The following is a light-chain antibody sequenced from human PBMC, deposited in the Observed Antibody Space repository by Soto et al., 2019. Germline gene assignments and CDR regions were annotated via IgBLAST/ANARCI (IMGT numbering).Light chain of an antibody. CDR3: QQYNSWWT. J-gene: IGKJ1*01. Sequence: DIVMTQSPATLSLSPGDSATLSCRTSQNVSNNLAWYQQKPGQAPRLLIYGASTKATDTPARFSGSGSGTEFTLTISSLQPDDFATYYCQQYNSWWTFGQGTKVDIK. CDR2: GAS. CDR1: QNVSNN. V-gene: IGKV3-15*01.